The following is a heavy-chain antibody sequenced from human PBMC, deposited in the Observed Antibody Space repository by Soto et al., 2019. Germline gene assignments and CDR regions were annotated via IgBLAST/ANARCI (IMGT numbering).Heavy chain of an antibody. CDR1: GFTFITYS. V-gene: IGHV3-21*01. CDR2: ISGSSSYI. D-gene: IGHD1-20*01. Sequence: PGGSLRLSCAASGFTFITYSMSWVRQAPGKGLEWVSSISGSSSYIWYVDSVKGRFTISRDNAKNSLYLQMNSLRAEDTAVYYCAIYNRPPGGGGGMDVWGQGTTVTVSS. CDR3: AIYNRPPGGGGGMDV. J-gene: IGHJ6*02.